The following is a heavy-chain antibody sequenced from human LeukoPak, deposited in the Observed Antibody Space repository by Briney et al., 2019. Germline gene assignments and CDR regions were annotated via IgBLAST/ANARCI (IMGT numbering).Heavy chain of an antibody. CDR1: GFTFSSYT. D-gene: IGHD6-13*01. J-gene: IGHJ4*02. CDR3: AKAIGSWYSPIDY. V-gene: IGHV3-23*01. CDR2: ITTSDGNT. Sequence: PGGSLRLSCAASGFTFSSYTMSWVRQAPGKGLEWVSTITTSDGNTYYADSVKGRFTVSRDNSKNTLYLQMNSLRAEDTAVYYCAKAIGSWYSPIDYWGQGTLVTVSS.